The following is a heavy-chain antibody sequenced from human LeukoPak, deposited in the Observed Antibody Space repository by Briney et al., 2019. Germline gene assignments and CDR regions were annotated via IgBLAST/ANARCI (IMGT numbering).Heavy chain of an antibody. CDR1: GVSISSSNSY. V-gene: IGHV4-39*01. J-gene: IGHJ6*03. CDR2: IYYSGNT. Sequence: SETLSLTCTVSGVSISSSNSYWGWIRQPPGKGLEWIGSIYYSGNTYYNASLKSQVSISIDTSKNQFSLKLTSVTAADTAVYYCARGCREYYYGSGSVLGYYYYYMDVWGKGTTVTVSS. CDR3: ARGCREYYYGSGSVLGYYYYYMDV. D-gene: IGHD3-10*01.